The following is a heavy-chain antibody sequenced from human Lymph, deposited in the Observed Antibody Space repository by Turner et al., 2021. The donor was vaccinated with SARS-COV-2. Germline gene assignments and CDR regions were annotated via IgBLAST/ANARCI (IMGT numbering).Heavy chain of an antibody. CDR1: GGSMNSNY. CDR2: SYYRGRT. J-gene: IGHJ5*02. V-gene: IGHV4-59*01. Sequence: HLQVSRPRVVKLLETLPLTRTLSGGSMNSNYWIWIQQPPGKRLAWIGYSYYRGRTNYNPSLESRVTMSVETSRNQFSLNLAAETAADTAIYYCARETVNNWVDPWGQGTLVTVSS. CDR3: ARETVNNWVDP. D-gene: IGHD2-21*02.